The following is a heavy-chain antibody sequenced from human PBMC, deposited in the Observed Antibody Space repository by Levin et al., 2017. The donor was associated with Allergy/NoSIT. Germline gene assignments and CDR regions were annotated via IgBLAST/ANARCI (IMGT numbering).Heavy chain of an antibody. CDR2: ISSSSSTI. V-gene: IGHV3-48*01. CDR1: GFTFNSYS. D-gene: IGHD6-19*01. Sequence: GESLKISCAASGFTFNSYSMNWVRQAPGKGLEWVSYISSSSSTIYYADSVKGRFTISRDNAKNSLYLQMNSLRAEDTAVYYCARGVYGSGWFYGYWGQGTLVTVSS. CDR3: ARGVYGSGWFYGY. J-gene: IGHJ4*02.